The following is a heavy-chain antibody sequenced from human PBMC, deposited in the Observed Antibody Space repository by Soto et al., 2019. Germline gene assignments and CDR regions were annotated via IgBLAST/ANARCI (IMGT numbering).Heavy chain of an antibody. CDR1: GGSFSGYY. V-gene: IGHV4-34*01. CDR3: ARGWDYGDRDY. Sequence: SETLSLTCAVYGGSFSGYYWSWIRRPPGKGLEWIGEINHSGSTNYNPSLKSRVTISVDTSKNQFSLKLSSVTAADTAVYYCARGWDYGDRDYWGQGTLVTVSS. J-gene: IGHJ4*02. D-gene: IGHD4-17*01. CDR2: INHSGST.